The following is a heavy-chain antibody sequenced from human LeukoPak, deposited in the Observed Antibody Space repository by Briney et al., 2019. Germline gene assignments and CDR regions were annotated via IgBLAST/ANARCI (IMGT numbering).Heavy chain of an antibody. J-gene: IGHJ4*02. V-gene: IGHV3-23*01. D-gene: IGHD3-22*01. CDR1: GFTFSSYA. CDR3: ARTSPYYYDSSGYPMYVDY. CDR2: ISGSGGST. Sequence: PGRSLRLSCAASGFTFSSYAMTWVRQAPGKGLEWVSGISGSGGSTYNADSVKGRFTISRDNSKNTLYLQMDSLRAEDTAVYYCARTSPYYYDSSGYPMYVDYWGQGTLVTVSS.